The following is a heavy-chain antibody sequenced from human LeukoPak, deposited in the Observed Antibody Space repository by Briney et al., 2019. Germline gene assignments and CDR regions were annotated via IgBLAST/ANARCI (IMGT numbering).Heavy chain of an antibody. D-gene: IGHD3-3*01. J-gene: IGHJ4*02. CDR3: AKDGGAYYDFWSGYAYYFDY. CDR1: GFTFSTYA. V-gene: IGHV3-23*01. CDR2: ISDRGDSS. Sequence: GGSLRLSCAASGFTFSTYAMNWLRQAPGKGLEWVSGISDRGDSSRYADSVKGRFTISRDSSNNMLYLQMNSLRAEDTAVYYCAKDGGAYYDFWSGYAYYFDYWGQGTLVTVSS.